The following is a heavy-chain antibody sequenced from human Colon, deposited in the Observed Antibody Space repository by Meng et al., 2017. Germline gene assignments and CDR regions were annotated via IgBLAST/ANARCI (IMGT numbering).Heavy chain of an antibody. CDR3: ARVPVAHNWFDP. CDR1: RYIFPTWS. D-gene: IGHD5-12*01. J-gene: IGHJ5*02. CDR2: IAYNSKT. Sequence: QPVQGGAACEKPQSSVRVSCKPSRYIFPTWSFTWVRQAPGQGLEWVGWIAYNSKTNYAEKLQDRVTMTTDTSTTTAYMELRNLRSDDTAVYYCARVPVAHNWFDPWGQGTLVTVSS. V-gene: IGHV1-18*01.